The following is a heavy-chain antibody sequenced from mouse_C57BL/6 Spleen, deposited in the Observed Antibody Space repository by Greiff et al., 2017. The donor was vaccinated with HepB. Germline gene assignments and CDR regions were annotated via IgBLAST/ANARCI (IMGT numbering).Heavy chain of an antibody. V-gene: IGHV5-16*01. CDR2: INYDGSST. CDR3: ARDGNYGSYWYFDV. Sequence: EVKLMESEGGLVQPGSSMKLSCTASGFTFSDYYMAWVRQVPEKGLEWVANINYDGSSTYYLDSLKSRFIISRDNAKNILYLQMSSLKSEDTATYYCARDGNYGSYWYFDVWGTGTTVTVSS. CDR1: GFTFSDYY. J-gene: IGHJ1*03. D-gene: IGHD1-1*01.